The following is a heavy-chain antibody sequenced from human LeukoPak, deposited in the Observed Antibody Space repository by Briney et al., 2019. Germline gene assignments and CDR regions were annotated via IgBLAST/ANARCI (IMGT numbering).Heavy chain of an antibody. D-gene: IGHD5-24*01. V-gene: IGHV4-59*01. CDR2: IYYSGST. CDR1: GGSISSYY. CDR3: AKDRVGGWLQGYDAFDI. J-gene: IGHJ3*02. Sequence: SETLSLTCTVSGGSISSYYCSWIRQPPGKGLEWIGYIYYSGSTNYNPSLKSRVTISVDTSKNQISLKLSSVTAADTAVYYCAKDRVGGWLQGYDAFDIWGQGTMVTVSS.